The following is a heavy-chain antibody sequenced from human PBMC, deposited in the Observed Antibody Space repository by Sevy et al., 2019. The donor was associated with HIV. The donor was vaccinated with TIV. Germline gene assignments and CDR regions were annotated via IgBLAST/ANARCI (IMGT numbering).Heavy chain of an antibody. V-gene: IGHV3-23*01. CDR2: ISGSGGSGDKT. CDR1: GFTFSSYA. J-gene: IGHJ4*02. Sequence: GGSLRLSCAASGFTFSSYAMNWVRQAPGKGLEWVSGISGSGGSGDKTNYADSVKGRFTISRDDSKNSLYLQLNSLRAEDTATYYCARRSDSRGYFDYWGQGTLVTVSS. D-gene: IGHD3-22*01. CDR3: ARRSDSRGYFDY.